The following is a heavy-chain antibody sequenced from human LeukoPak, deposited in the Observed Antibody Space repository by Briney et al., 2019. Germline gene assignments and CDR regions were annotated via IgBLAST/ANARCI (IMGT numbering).Heavy chain of an antibody. D-gene: IGHD1-14*01. J-gene: IGHJ5*02. CDR3: AKPAASRAGFDP. CDR1: GGTFSSYA. CDR2: IIPIFGTA. V-gene: IGHV1-69*13. Sequence: ASVKVSCKASGGTFSSYAISWVRQAPGQGLEWMGGIIPIFGTANYAQKFQGRVTITADESTSTAYMELSSLRSEDTAVYYCAKPAASRAGFDPWGQGTLVTVSS.